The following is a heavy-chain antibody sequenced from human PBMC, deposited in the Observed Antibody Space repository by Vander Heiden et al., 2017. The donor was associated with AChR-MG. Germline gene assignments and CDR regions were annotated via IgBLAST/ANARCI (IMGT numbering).Heavy chain of an antibody. CDR3: ARGITRGRGAPLLDY. Sequence: EVQLVESGGGLVQPGGSLRLSCAASGFTFSSYWMSWVRQAPGKGLEWVANIKQDGSEKYYVDSVKGRFTISRDNAKNSLYLQMNSLRAEDTAVYYCARGITRGRGAPLLDYWGQGTLVTVSS. D-gene: IGHD3-10*01. CDR2: IKQDGSEK. J-gene: IGHJ4*02. V-gene: IGHV3-7*04. CDR1: GFTFSSYW.